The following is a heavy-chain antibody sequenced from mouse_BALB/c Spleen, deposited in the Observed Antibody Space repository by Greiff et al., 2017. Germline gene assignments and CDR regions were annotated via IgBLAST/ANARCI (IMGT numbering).Heavy chain of an antibody. CDR3: ASRGEKLGTPFDY. Sequence: EVKLVESGPGLVKPSQSLSLTCTVTGYSITSDYAWNWIRQFPGNKLEWMGYISYSGSTSYNPSLKSRISITRDTSKNQFFLQLNSVTTEDTATYYCASRGEKLGTPFDYWGQGTTRTVSS. D-gene: IGHD4-1*01. CDR2: ISYSGST. CDR1: GYSITSDYA. V-gene: IGHV3-2*02. J-gene: IGHJ2*01.